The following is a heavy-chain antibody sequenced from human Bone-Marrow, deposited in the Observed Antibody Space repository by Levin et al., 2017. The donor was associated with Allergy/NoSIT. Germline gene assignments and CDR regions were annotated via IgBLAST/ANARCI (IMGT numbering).Heavy chain of an antibody. D-gene: IGHD5-24*01. CDR3: ASAYVEMATGVGYYFDY. V-gene: IGHV4-59*01. Sequence: SETLSLTCTVSGGSISSYYWSWIRQPPGKGLEWIGYIYYSGSTNYNPSLKSRVTISVDTSKNQFSLKLSSVTAADTAVYYCASAYVEMATGVGYYFDYWGQGTLVTVSS. J-gene: IGHJ4*02. CDR2: IYYSGST. CDR1: GGSISSYY.